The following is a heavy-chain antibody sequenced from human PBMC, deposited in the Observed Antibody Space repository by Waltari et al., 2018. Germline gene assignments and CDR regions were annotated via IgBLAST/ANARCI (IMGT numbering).Heavy chain of an antibody. D-gene: IGHD3-22*01. CDR2: IIPIVGTA. CDR3: ARDLDYDSSGYYYEGYLDY. J-gene: IGHJ4*02. V-gene: IGHV1-69*11. CDR1: GGTFSSYA. Sequence: QVQLVQSGAEVKKPGSSVKVSCKASGGTFSSYAISWVRQAPGPGLEWMGRIIPIVGTANYAQKFQGRVTITADESTSTAYMELSSLRSEDTTVYYCARDLDYDSSGYYYEGYLDYWGQGTLVTVSS.